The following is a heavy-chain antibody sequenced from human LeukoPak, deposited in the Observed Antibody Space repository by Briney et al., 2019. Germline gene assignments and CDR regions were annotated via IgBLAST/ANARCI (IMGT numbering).Heavy chain of an antibody. CDR2: MNPNNGNT. J-gene: IGHJ3*02. D-gene: IGHD3-22*01. CDR3: ARGVVAYYDSSGYAFDI. CDR1: GYTFTSYD. V-gene: IGHV1-18*01. Sequence: ASVKVSCKASGYTFTSYDINWVRQAAGQGLEWMGWMNPNNGNTNYAQKLQGRVTMTTDTSTSTAYMELRSLRSDDTAVYYCARGVVAYYDSSGYAFDIWGQGTMVTVSS.